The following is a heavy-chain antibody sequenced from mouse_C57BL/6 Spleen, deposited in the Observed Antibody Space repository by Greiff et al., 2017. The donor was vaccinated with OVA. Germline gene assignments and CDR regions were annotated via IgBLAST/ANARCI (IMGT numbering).Heavy chain of an antibody. Sequence: DVKLVESGGGLVKPGGSLKLSCAASGFTFSSYTMSWVRQTPEKRLEWVATISGGGGNTYYPDNAKNTLYLQMSSLRSEDTALYYCARGNYGNAWYFDVWGTGTTVTVSS. CDR2: ISGGGGNT. D-gene: IGHD2-1*01. V-gene: IGHV5-9*01. J-gene: IGHJ1*03. CDR1: GFTFSSYT. CDR3: ARGNYGNAWYFDV.